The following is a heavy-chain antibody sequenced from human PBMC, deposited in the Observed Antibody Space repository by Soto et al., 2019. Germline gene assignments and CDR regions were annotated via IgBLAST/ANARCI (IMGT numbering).Heavy chain of an antibody. D-gene: IGHD3-22*01. CDR3: ARDTKYYYDSSGYPDAFDI. CDR2: ISSSSSYI. J-gene: IGHJ3*02. Sequence: EVQLVESGGGLVKPGGSLRLSCAASGFTFSSYSMNWVRQAPGKGLEWVSSISSSSSYIYYADSVEGRFTISRDNAKNSLYLQMNSLRAEDTAVYYCARDTKYYYDSSGYPDAFDIWGQGTMVTVSS. V-gene: IGHV3-21*01. CDR1: GFTFSSYS.